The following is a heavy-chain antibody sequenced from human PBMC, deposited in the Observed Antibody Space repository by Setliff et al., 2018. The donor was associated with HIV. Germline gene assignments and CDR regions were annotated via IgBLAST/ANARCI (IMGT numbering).Heavy chain of an antibody. CDR3: ARHHYSCAYSASDL. J-gene: IGHJ3*01. CDR2: INHSGNT. D-gene: IGHD6-25*01. CDR1: GESFSAYF. V-gene: IGHV4-34*01. Sequence: KTSETLSLTCAVYGESFSAYFWNWIRQPPGKGLEWIGEINHSGNTNYNPSLKSRVTISVDTSKNQFSLKLNSVTAADTAVYYCARHHYSCAYSASDLWGQGAMVTVSS.